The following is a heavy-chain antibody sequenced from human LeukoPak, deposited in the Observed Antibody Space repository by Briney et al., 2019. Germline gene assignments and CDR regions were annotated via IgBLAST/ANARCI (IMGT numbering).Heavy chain of an antibody. CDR2: IIPILGIA. Sequence: XXKVSCKASGGTFSSYTISWVRQAPGQGLEWMGRIIPILGIANYAQKFQGRVTITADKSTSTAYMELSSLRSEDTAVYYCARGAAGLGYWGQGTLVTVSS. V-gene: IGHV1-69*02. D-gene: IGHD6-13*01. CDR3: ARGAAGLGY. CDR1: GGTFSSYT. J-gene: IGHJ4*02.